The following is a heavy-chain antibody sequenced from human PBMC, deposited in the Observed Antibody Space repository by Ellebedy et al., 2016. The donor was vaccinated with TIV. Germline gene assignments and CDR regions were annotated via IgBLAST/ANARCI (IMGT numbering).Heavy chain of an antibody. D-gene: IGHD1-26*01. V-gene: IGHV3-9*01. J-gene: IGHJ6*03. CDR3: ARGSLGATLPYYMDV. CDR1: GFTFDDYA. Sequence: SLKISXAASGFTFDDYAMHWVRQAPGKGLEWVSGISWNSGSIGYADSVKGRFIISRDNAKNSLYLQMNSLRAEDTALYYCARGSLGATLPYYMDVWGKGTTVTVSS. CDR2: ISWNSGSI.